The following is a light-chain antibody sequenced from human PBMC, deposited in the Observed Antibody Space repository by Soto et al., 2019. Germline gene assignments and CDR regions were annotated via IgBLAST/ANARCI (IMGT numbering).Light chain of an antibody. CDR1: QSVSSY. CDR3: QQRSNWLWT. J-gene: IGKJ1*01. V-gene: IGKV3-11*01. CDR2: DAS. Sequence: EIVMTQSPATVSVSPGERATLYCRASQSVSSYLAWYQQKPGQAPRLLIYDASNRATGIPARFSGSGSGTDFTLTISSLEPEDFAVYHCQQRSNWLWTFGQGTKVDI.